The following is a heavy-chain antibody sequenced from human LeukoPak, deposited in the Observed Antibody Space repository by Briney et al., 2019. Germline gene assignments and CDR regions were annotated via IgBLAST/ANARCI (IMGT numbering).Heavy chain of an antibody. D-gene: IGHD3-22*01. J-gene: IGHJ4*02. CDR1: GYSLTSYW. CDR2: IYPGDSDT. CDR3: ASRKYYYDSSGRTDYYFDY. Sequence: GESLKISCKGSGYSLTSYWIGWVRQMPGKGPEWMGIIYPGDSDTRYSPSFQGQVTISADKSISTAYLQWSSLKASDTAMYYCASRKYYYDSSGRTDYYFDYWGQGTLVTVSS. V-gene: IGHV5-51*01.